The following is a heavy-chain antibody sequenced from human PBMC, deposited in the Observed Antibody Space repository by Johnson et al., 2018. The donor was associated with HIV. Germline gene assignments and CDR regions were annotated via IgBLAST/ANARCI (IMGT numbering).Heavy chain of an antibody. J-gene: IGHJ3*02. CDR2: ISYDGSNK. Sequence: QVQLVESGGGVVQPGRSLRLSCAASGFTFSSYAMHWVRQAPGKGLEWVAVISYDGSNKYYADSVKGRFTISRDNSKNTLYLQMNSLRAEDTAVYYCARDLAMIVLAYAFDIWCQGTMVTVSS. CDR3: ARDLAMIVLAYAFDI. CDR1: GFTFSSYA. D-gene: IGHD3-22*01. V-gene: IGHV3-30-3*01.